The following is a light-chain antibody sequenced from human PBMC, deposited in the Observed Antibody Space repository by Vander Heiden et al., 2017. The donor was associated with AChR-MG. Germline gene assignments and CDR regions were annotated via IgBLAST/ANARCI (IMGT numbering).Light chain of an antibody. J-gene: IGKJ2*01. CDR1: QTINNW. CDR2: KAS. Sequence: DIQMTQSPSTLPASVGVRVTITCRASQTINNWLAWFQQKPGKAPKLLIYKASSLESGVPSRFRGSRSGTEFTLTISSLQPDDFATYYCQQYDSYSYTFGQGTKLEIK. V-gene: IGKV1-5*03. CDR3: QQYDSYSYT.